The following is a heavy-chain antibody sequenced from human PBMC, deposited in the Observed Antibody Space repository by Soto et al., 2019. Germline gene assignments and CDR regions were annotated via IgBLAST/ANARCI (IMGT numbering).Heavy chain of an antibody. J-gene: IGHJ5*02. Sequence: SETLSLTCTVSGDSIISSDFYWGWVRQPPGKGLEWIGSIFYLGSSYYNPSLKSRVTMSVDTSKNQFSQRLRSVTAADTALYFCARHSLALRKNNWFDPWGQGIMVTVSS. CDR1: GDSIISSDFY. V-gene: IGHV4-39*01. CDR2: IFYLGSS. CDR3: ARHSLALRKNNWFDP. D-gene: IGHD3-3*02.